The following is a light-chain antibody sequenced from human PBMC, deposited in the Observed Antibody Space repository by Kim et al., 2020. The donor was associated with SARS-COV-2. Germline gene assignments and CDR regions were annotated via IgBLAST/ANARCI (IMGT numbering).Light chain of an antibody. CDR2: YAS. CDR1: QSIGNT. V-gene: IGKV6-21*01. Sequence: EIVLTQSPDFQSVTPKEKVTITCRASQSIGNTLHWFQQKPDQSPKLLIKYASQSLSGVPSRFSGSGSGTDFTLTISSLEAEDGATYYCHQSYSLPLSFGGGTQVDIK. CDR3: HQSYSLPLS. J-gene: IGKJ4*01.